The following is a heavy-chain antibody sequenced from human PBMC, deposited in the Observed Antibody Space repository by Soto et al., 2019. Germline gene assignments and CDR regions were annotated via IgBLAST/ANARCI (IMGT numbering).Heavy chain of an antibody. CDR3: VMVDNYVTPTPQDV. J-gene: IGHJ6*02. V-gene: IGHV1-18*01. CDR1: GYIFVNYG. CDR2: ISPYTGNT. Sequence: VQSGDEVKKPGASVKVSCEASGYIFVNYGIAWVRQAPGQGLEWMGWISPYTGNTHSATKVQGRLTMTTDTSTSTAYMDLGSLTSDDTAVYYCVMVDNYVTPTPQDVWGQGTTVTVSS. D-gene: IGHD3-16*01.